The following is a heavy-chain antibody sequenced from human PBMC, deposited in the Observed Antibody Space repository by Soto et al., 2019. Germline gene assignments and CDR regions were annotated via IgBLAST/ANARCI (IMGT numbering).Heavy chain of an antibody. J-gene: IGHJ4*02. Sequence: EVQLVESGGGLVQPGGSLRLSCAASGFTFSSYWMHWVRQAPGKGLVWVSRINSDGSYTDYADSVKGRFTISRDNAKNTLYLQMNSLRGEDTAVYYCARDWHNSGLDYWGQGTLVTVSS. D-gene: IGHD1-26*01. CDR2: INSDGSYT. V-gene: IGHV3-74*01. CDR3: ARDWHNSGLDY. CDR1: GFTFSSYW.